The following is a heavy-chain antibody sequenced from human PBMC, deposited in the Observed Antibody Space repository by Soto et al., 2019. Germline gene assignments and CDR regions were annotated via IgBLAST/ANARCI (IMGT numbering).Heavy chain of an antibody. CDR2: INPSGGST. J-gene: IGHJ5*02. CDR1: GYTFTSYY. Sequence: QVQLVQSGAEVKKPGASVKVSCKASGYTFTSYYMHWVRQAPGQGLAWMGIINPSGGSTRYAQKFQGRVTMTRDTSTSTGYMELSSLRSEGTAVYYCARVQHSPNFWSGQNLDWFDPWGQGTLVTVSS. CDR3: ARVQHSPNFWSGQNLDWFDP. D-gene: IGHD3-3*01. V-gene: IGHV1-46*03.